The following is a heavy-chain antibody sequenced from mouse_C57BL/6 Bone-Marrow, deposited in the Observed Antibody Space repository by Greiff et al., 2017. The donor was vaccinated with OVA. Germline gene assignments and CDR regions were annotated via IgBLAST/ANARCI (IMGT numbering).Heavy chain of an antibody. CDR2: IYPRSGNT. CDR3: PLYDGNAMDY. CDR1: GYTFTSYG. D-gene: IGHD2-3*01. J-gene: IGHJ4*01. V-gene: IGHV1-81*01. Sequence: VQLQQSGAELARPGASVKLSCKASGYTFTSYGISWVKQRTGQGLEWIGEIYPRSGNTYYNEKFKGKATLTADKSSSTAYMELRSLTSEDSAVYFCPLYDGNAMDYWGQGTSVTVSS.